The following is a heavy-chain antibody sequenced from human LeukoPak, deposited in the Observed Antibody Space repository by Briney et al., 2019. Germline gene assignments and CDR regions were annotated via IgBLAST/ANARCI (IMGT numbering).Heavy chain of an antibody. D-gene: IGHD6-6*01. Sequence: GGSLRLSCAASGFTFSSYAMSWVRQAAGKGLEWVSAISGSGGSTYYADSVKGRFTISRDNSKNTLYLQMNRLRAEGTAVYYWARGYSSSSWSLFDYWGQGTLVTVSS. CDR3: ARGYSSSSWSLFDY. CDR1: GFTFSSYA. J-gene: IGHJ4*02. V-gene: IGHV3-23*01. CDR2: ISGSGGST.